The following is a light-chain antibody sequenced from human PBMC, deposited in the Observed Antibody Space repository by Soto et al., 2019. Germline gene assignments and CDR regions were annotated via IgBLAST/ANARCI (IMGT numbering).Light chain of an antibody. J-gene: IGLJ2*01. CDR1: SGHSSYA. CDR2: LNSDGSH. V-gene: IGLV4-69*01. CDR3: QTWGTGAHVV. Sequence: QSVLTQSPSASASLGASVKLTCTLSSGHSSYAIAWHQQQPEKGPRYLMKLNSDGSHSKGDGIPDRFSGSSSGAERYLTISGLQSEDGADYYCQTWGTGAHVVFGGGTQLTVL.